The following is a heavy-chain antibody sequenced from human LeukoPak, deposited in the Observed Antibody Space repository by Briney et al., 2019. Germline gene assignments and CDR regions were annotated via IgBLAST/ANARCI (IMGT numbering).Heavy chain of an antibody. J-gene: IGHJ5*02. CDR3: ARLGITIFGAARGWFDP. V-gene: IGHV5-51*01. CDR2: IYPGDSNT. Sequence: GESLKISCKGSGYSFTSYWIGWVRQMPGKGLEWMGIIYPGDSNTRYSPSFQGQVTISADKSISTAYLQWSSLKASDTAMYYCARLGITIFGAARGWFDPWGQGTLVTVSS. CDR1: GYSFTSYW. D-gene: IGHD3-3*01.